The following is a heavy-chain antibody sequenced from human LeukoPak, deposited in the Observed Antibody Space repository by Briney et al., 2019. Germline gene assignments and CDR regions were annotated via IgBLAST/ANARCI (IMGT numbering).Heavy chain of an antibody. CDR2: ITSSSSYI. Sequence: SGESLRLSCAASGFTFSTYNMNWVRQAPGKGLEWLSSITSSSSYIYYADSVKGRFTISRDNAKNSLYLQMNSLRAEDTAVYYCARDPAAYYYDSSGYRDYWGQGTLVTVSS. CDR3: ARDPAAYYYDSSGYRDY. J-gene: IGHJ4*02. V-gene: IGHV3-21*01. D-gene: IGHD3-22*01. CDR1: GFTFSTYN.